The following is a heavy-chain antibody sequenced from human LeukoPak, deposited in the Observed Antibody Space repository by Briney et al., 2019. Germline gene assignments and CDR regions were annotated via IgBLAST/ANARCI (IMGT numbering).Heavy chain of an antibody. CDR2: INWNGGST. CDR3: ARDLYSSSWYRTYYFDY. Sequence: GGSLILSCAASGFTFDDYGMSWVRQAPGKGLEWVSGINWNGGSTGYADSVKGRFTISRDNAKNSLYLQMNSLRAEDTALYYCARDLYSSSWYRTYYFDYWGQGTLVTVSS. J-gene: IGHJ4*02. D-gene: IGHD6-13*01. V-gene: IGHV3-20*04. CDR1: GFTFDDYG.